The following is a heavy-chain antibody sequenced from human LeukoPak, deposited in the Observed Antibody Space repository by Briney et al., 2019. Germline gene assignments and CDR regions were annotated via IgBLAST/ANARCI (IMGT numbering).Heavy chain of an antibody. J-gene: IGHJ5*02. CDR2: INHSGST. V-gene: IGHV4-34*01. D-gene: IGHD2-2*01. CDR1: GGSFSGYY. Sequence: SETLSLTCAVYGGSFSGYYWSWIRQPPGKGLEWIGEINHSGSTNYNPSLKSRVTISVDTSKNQFSLKLSSVTAADTAVYYCAGARRLTTVPAAKAGDWFGPWGHGALVTV. CDR3: AGARRLTTVPAAKAGDWFGP.